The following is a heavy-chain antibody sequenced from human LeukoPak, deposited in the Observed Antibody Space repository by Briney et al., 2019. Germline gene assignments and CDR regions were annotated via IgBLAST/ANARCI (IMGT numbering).Heavy chain of an antibody. Sequence: SETLSLTCTVSGGSISNSYWSWIRQPPGKGLEWIGYIYYSGSTNYNPSLKSRVTISVDTSKNQFSLRLTSVTAADTAVYYCATTINYYDSSGHYYNWFDPWGQGTLVTVSS. CDR2: IYYSGST. CDR3: ATTINYYDSSGHYYNWFDP. D-gene: IGHD3-22*01. V-gene: IGHV4-59*01. J-gene: IGHJ5*02. CDR1: GGSISNSY.